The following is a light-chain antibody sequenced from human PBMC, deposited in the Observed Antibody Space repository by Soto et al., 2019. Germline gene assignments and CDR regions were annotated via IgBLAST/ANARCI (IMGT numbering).Light chain of an antibody. CDR1: QSVSSSY. J-gene: IGKJ4*01. Sequence: EIVLTQSPGTLSLSPGERATLSCRASQSVSSSYLAWYQQKPGQAPRLLIYGASSRATGIPDRFSGSGSGTDFTLTISRLEPEDVAVYYCQQYYSSLTFGGGTKVEIK. CDR2: GAS. CDR3: QQYYSSLT. V-gene: IGKV3-20*01.